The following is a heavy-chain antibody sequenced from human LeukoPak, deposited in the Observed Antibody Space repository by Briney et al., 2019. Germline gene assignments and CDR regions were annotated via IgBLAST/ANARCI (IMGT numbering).Heavy chain of an antibody. CDR3: AKSRGYSYGSDY. D-gene: IGHD5-18*01. V-gene: IGHV3-23*01. CDR1: GFTFSTYA. J-gene: IGHJ4*02. CDR2: ITGSGGTT. Sequence: GGSLRLSCAASGFTFSTYAMGWVRQAPGKGLEWVSAITGSGGTTYYADSVKGRFTISRDNSKDTLFLQMNSLRAEDTAVYYCAKSRGYSYGSDYWGQGTLVTVSS.